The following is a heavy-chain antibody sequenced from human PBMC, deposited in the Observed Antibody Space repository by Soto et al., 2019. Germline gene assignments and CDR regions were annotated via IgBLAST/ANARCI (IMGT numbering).Heavy chain of an antibody. V-gene: IGHV3-23*01. J-gene: IGHJ4*02. D-gene: IGHD3-16*02. CDR2: ISGSGGST. CDR3: AKDLIWGSYRYGSDY. Sequence: EVQLLESGGGLVQPGGSLRLSCAASGFTFSSYAMSWVRQAPGKGLEWVSAISGSGGSTYYADSVKGRFTISRDNSKNTLYLQMNRLRAEDTAVYYCAKDLIWGSYRYGSDYWGQGTLVTVSS. CDR1: GFTFSSYA.